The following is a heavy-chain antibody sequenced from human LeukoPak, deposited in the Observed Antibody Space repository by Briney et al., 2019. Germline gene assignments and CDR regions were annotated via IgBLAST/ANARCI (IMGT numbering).Heavy chain of an antibody. D-gene: IGHD2-2*01. CDR3: AKRLIVVVPAAILFDY. V-gene: IGHV3-53*01. CDR2: IYSGGST. J-gene: IGHJ4*02. CDR1: GFTVSSNY. Sequence: PGGSLRLSCAASGFTVSSNYMSWVRQAPGKGLERVSVIYSGGSTYYTDSVKGRFTISRDNSKNTLYLQMNSLRAEDTAVYYCAKRLIVVVPAAILFDYWGQGTLVTVSS.